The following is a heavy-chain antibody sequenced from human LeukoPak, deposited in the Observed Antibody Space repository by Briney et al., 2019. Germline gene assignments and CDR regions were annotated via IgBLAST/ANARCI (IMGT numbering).Heavy chain of an antibody. CDR1: GGSFSGYY. V-gene: IGHV4-34*01. CDR3: ARVGVTASGNYYYYMDV. Sequence: PSETLSLTCAVYGGSFSGYYWSWIRQPPGKGLEWIGEINHSGSTNYNPSLKSRVTISVDTSKNQFSLKVTSVTAADTAMYYCARVGVTASGNYYYYMDVWGKGTTVTVSS. CDR2: INHSGST. D-gene: IGHD1-1*01. J-gene: IGHJ6*03.